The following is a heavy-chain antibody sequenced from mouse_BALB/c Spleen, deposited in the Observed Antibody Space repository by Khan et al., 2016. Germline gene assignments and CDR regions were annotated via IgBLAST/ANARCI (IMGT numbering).Heavy chain of an antibody. D-gene: IGHD1-1*01. J-gene: IGHJ2*01. CDR2: IDPANGNT. V-gene: IGHV14-3*02. CDR3: ASTVVADFDY. CDR1: GFNIKDTY. Sequence: VQLQQSGAELVKPGASVKLSCTASGFNIKDTYMHWVKQRPEQSLEWIGRIDPANGNTKYDPKFQGKATIKADTSSNTAYLQLSSLTSVYTAVYYVASTVVADFDYWGQGTTLTVSS.